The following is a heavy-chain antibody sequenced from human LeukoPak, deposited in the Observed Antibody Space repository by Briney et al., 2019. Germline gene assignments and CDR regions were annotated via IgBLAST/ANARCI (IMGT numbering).Heavy chain of an antibody. V-gene: IGHV1-18*04. D-gene: IGHD2-2*01. CDR3: ARDSEGYCSSTSCYAEAVGRWFDP. CDR1: GYTFTGYY. Sequence: EASVKVSCKASGYTFTGYYMHWVRQAPGQGLEWMGWISAYNGNTNYAQKLQGRVTITTDTSTSTAYMELRSLRSDDTAVYYCARDSEGYCSSTSCYAEAVGRWFDPWGQGTLVTVSS. J-gene: IGHJ5*02. CDR2: ISAYNGNT.